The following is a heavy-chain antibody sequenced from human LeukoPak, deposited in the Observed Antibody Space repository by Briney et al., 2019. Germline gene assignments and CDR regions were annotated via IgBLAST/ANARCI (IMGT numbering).Heavy chain of an antibody. V-gene: IGHV3-43*02. CDR3: ARSNRYCSSTSCPADYYGSGSYYDY. J-gene: IGHJ4*02. D-gene: IGHD3-10*01. CDR2: ISGDGGST. CDR1: GFTFDDYA. Sequence: GGSLRLSCAASGFTFDDYAMHWVRQAPGKGLEWVSLISGDGGSTYYADSVKGRFTISRDNSKNTLYLQKNSLRAEDTAVYYCARSNRYCSSTSCPADYYGSGSYYDYWGQGTLVTVSS.